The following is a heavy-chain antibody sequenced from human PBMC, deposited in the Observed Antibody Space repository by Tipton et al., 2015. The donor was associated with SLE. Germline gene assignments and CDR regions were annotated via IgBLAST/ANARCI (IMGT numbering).Heavy chain of an antibody. CDR2: ISGSGSTI. CDR3: ARALSSGWRPALGF. Sequence: GSLRLSCAASGFTFSTYEMNWVRQAPGKGLEWVSHISGSGSTIYYTDSVKRRFTISRDNAKNSLYLQMNSLRAEDTAVYYCARALSSGWRPALGFWGQGTLVTVSS. J-gene: IGHJ4*02. V-gene: IGHV3-48*03. CDR1: GFTFSTYE. D-gene: IGHD6-19*01.